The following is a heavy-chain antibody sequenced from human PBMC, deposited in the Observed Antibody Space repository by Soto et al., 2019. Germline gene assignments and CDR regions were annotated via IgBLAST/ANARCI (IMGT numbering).Heavy chain of an antibody. CDR3: AREGGYWSSCSGSEGAGWFDP. D-gene: IGHD2-2*01. V-gene: IGHV1-46*01. CDR2: INPSGGST. J-gene: IGHJ5*02. Sequence: QVQLVQSGAEVKKPGASVKVSCKASGYTFTSYYMHWVRQAPGQGLEWMGIINPSGGSTSYAQKFQGRVTMTGDMSPSTVYMELSSLRSEDTAVYYCAREGGYWSSCSGSEGAGWFDPWGQGTLVTVSS. CDR1: GYTFTSYY.